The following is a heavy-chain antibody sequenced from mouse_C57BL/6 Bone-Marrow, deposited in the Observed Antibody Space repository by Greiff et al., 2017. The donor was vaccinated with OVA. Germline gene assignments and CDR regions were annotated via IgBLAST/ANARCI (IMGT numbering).Heavy chain of an antibody. CDR1: GFNIKDYY. D-gene: IGHD1-1*01. CDR2: IDPEDGDT. V-gene: IGHV14-2*01. Sequence: EVQLQQSGAELVKPGASVKLSCTASGFNIKDYYMHWVKQRTEQGLEWIGRIDPEDGDTKYAPKFQGKATITADTSSNTAYLQLSSLTSEDTAVYYCAVITTVVAHFDYWGQGTTLTVSS. J-gene: IGHJ2*01. CDR3: AVITTVVAHFDY.